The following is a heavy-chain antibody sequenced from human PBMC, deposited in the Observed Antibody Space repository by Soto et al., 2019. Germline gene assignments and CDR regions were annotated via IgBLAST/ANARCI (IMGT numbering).Heavy chain of an antibody. CDR3: ARDYYGSGSWFDP. V-gene: IGHV4-30-2*01. CDR1: GGSISSGGYS. Sequence: SETLSLTCAVSGGSISSGGYSWSWIRQPPGKGLEWIGYIYHSGSTYYNPSLKSRVTISVDRSKNQFSLKLSSVTAADTAVYYCARDYYGSGSWFDPWGQGTLVTVSS. D-gene: IGHD3-10*01. CDR2: IYHSGST. J-gene: IGHJ5*02.